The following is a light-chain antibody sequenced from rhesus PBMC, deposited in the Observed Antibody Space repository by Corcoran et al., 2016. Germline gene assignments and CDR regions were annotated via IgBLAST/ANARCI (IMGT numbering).Light chain of an antibody. CDR1: SSDIGAYNY. V-gene: IGLV2-23*01. CDR2: DVN. Sequence: QTALTPPPSVSGSPGQSVTISCTGSSSDIGAYNYVSWYQQSPGKAPKVMIYDVNNRPSGVSDRFSGSKSGNTASLIISGLQSDDESDYFCVSYAGSNTCVFGSGTHLTVL. CDR3: VSYAGSNTCV. J-gene: IGLJ1*01.